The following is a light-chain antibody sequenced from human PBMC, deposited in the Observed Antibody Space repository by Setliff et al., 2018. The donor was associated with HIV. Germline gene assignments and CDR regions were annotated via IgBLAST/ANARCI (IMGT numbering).Light chain of an antibody. CDR1: SSDIGGYKS. Sequence: QSALAQPASVSGSPGQSITISCTGTSSDIGGYKSVSWYQQHPGKAPKLMIYDVSNRPSGVSNRFSGSKSGNTASLTISGLQAEDEADYYCCSLTSTSSYVFGTGTKV. CDR2: DVS. J-gene: IGLJ1*01. CDR3: CSLTSTSSYV. V-gene: IGLV2-14*03.